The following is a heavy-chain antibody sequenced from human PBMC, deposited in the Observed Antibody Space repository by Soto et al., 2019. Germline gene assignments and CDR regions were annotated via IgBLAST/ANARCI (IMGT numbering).Heavy chain of an antibody. CDR3: VRDGTYISATQNWFDP. Sequence: QPGGSLRLSCAASGFTFSSYAMHWVRQAPGKGLEWVALISFDGSNQYYTDSVRGRFTISRDNSKKTLYLQMNSLRAEDTAVYSCVRDGTYISATQNWFDPWGQGTLVTVSS. J-gene: IGHJ5*02. CDR2: ISFDGSNQ. V-gene: IGHV3-30-3*01. D-gene: IGHD6-25*01. CDR1: GFTFSSYA.